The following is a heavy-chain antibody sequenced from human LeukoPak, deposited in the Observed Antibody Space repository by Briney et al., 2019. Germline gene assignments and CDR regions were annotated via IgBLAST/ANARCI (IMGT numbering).Heavy chain of an antibody. CDR1: GYSFTGYY. Sequence: ASVKVSCKASGYSFTGYYIQWVRQAPGQGLEWLGRINPNSGDTNYAQKSRGRVTMTRDTSVSTVYMELTRLRSDDTAVYYCARVTNSGWYTDFWGQGTLITVSS. CDR2: INPNSGDT. CDR3: ARVTNSGWYTDF. D-gene: IGHD6-19*01. V-gene: IGHV1-2*06. J-gene: IGHJ4*02.